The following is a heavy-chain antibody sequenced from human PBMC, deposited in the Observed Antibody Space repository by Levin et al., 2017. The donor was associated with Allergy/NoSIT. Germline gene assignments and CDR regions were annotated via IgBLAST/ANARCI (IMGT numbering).Heavy chain of an antibody. V-gene: IGHV3-74*01. CDR3: ARDVAGPWGV. CDR1: ELTFSNFW. CDR2: IDTDGSIT. D-gene: IGHD3-10*01. J-gene: IGHJ4*02. Sequence: AGGSLRLSCVASELTFSNFWMHWVRQVPGKGLMWVSRIDTDGSITTYADSVKGRFTISRDNAKNTLFLQMNSLRAEDSAVYYCARDVAGPWGVWGQGTLVTVSS.